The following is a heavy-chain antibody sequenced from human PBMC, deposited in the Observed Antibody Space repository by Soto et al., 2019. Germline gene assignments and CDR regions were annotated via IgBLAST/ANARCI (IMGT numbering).Heavy chain of an antibody. V-gene: IGHV2-70*01. D-gene: IGHD3-22*01. CDR3: ARIGDSSGYYYFDY. J-gene: IGHJ4*02. CDR1: GFSLSTSRMC. Sequence: GPTLVNPTQTLTLTCTLSGFSLSTSRMCVSWIRQPPGKALEWLALIDWDDDKYYSTSLKTRLTISKDTSKNQVVLTMTNMDPVDTATYYCARIGDSSGYYYFDYWGQGTLVTVSS. CDR2: IDWDDDK.